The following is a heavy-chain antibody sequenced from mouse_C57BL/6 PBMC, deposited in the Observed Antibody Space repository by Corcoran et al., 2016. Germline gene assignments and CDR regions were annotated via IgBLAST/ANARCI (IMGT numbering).Heavy chain of an antibody. CDR3: ARYLLDY. V-gene: IGHV3-6*01. J-gene: IGHJ2*01. CDR1: GYYITSGYY. Sequence: DVQLQESGPGLVKPSQSLSLTCSVTGYYITSGYYWNWIRQFPGNKLEWMGYISDDGSNNYNPSLKNRISITRDTSKNQFFLKLNSVTTEDTATYYCARYLLDYWGQGTTLTVSS. CDR2: ISDDGSN.